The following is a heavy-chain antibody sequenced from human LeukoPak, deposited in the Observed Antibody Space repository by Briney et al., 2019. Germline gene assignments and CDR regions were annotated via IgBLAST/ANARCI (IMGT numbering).Heavy chain of an antibody. V-gene: IGHV3-23*01. CDR3: AKALTGTKAFDI. D-gene: IGHD1-20*01. J-gene: IGHJ3*02. Sequence: GGSLRLSCAASGFTFSSYAMNWVRQAPGKGLEWVSHISSSGGSTYYAGSVKGRFTISRDNSKNTLYLQMNGLRAEDTAVYYCAKALTGTKAFDIWGQGTMVTVSS. CDR1: GFTFSSYA. CDR2: ISSSGGST.